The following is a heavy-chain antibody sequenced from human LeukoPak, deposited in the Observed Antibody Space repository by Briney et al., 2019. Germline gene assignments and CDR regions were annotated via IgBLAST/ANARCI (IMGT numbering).Heavy chain of an antibody. J-gene: IGHJ4*02. CDR3: ASGQWLATGVDY. CDR1: GFTVSSNY. D-gene: IGHD6-19*01. Sequence: GGSLRLSCAASGFTVSSNYMSWVRQAPGKGLEWVSVIYSGGSTYYEDSVKGRFTISRDNSKNTLYLQMNSLRAEDTAVYYCASGQWLATGVDYWGQGTLVTVSS. V-gene: IGHV3-66*02. CDR2: IYSGGST.